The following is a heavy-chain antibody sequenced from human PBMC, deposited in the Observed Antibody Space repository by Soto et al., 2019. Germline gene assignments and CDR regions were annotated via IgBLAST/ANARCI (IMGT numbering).Heavy chain of an antibody. CDR1: GFKFSKYW. Sequence: GGSLRLSCAASGFKFSKYWMKWVRQASGQGLEGVANINKYGTEKYYVDSVKGRFTISRDNAKNSLYLQMDSLRVEDTAVYYCSGGAGCTSGVCDDDACEVWGQGTTVIVSS. J-gene: IGHJ3*01. CDR2: INKYGTEK. D-gene: IGHD2-8*01. CDR3: SGGAGCTSGVCDDDACEV. V-gene: IGHV3-7*01.